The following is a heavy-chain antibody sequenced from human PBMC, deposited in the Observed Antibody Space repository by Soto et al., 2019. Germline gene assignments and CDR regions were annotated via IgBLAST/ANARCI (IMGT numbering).Heavy chain of an antibody. D-gene: IGHD3-9*01. CDR1: GFTFSSYS. V-gene: IGHV3-48*01. CDR2: ISSSSSTI. J-gene: IGHJ5*02. CDR3: AGSLFDWSQGWFDP. Sequence: QPGGSLRLSCAASGFTFSSYSMNWVRQAPGKGLEWVSSISSSSSTIYYADSVKGRFTISRDNAKNSLYLQMNSLRAVDTAVYYCAGSLFDWSQGWFDPWGQGTLVTVSS.